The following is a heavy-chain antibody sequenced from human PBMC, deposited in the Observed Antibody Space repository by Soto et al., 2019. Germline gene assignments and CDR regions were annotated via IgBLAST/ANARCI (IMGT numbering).Heavy chain of an antibody. CDR3: ARDRDNSNWPNFDY. CDR1: GGTFSIYT. CDR2: VIPIFDVT. Sequence: QVQLVQSGSEVKMPGSSVKVSCKASGGTFSIYTISWVRQAPGQGLEWMGRVIPIFDVTSYAQRFQGRVTIIADKSTTTAYMELSSLRSEDTAVYYCARDRDNSNWPNFDYWGQGTLVTVSS. D-gene: IGHD6-13*01. J-gene: IGHJ4*02. V-gene: IGHV1-69*02.